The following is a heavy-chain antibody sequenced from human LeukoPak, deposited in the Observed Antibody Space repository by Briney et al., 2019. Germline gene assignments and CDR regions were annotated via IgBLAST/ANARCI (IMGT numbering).Heavy chain of an antibody. CDR2: INAGNGNT. CDR1: GYTFTSYA. CDR3: ARDQREYYYDSSGYYKPDY. V-gene: IGHV1-3*01. Sequence: ASVKVSCKASGYTFTSYAMHWVRQAPGQRLEWMGWINAGNGNTKYSQKFQGRVTITRDTSASTAYMELSSLRSDDTAVYYCARDQREYYYDSSGYYKPDYWGQGTLVTVSS. J-gene: IGHJ4*02. D-gene: IGHD3-22*01.